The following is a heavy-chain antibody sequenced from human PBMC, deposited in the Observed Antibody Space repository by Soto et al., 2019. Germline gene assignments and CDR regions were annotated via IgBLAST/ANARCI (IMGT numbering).Heavy chain of an antibody. D-gene: IGHD2-15*01. CDR1: GFTFSSAG. Sequence: QVQLVESGGGVVQPGRSLRLSCAASGFTFSSAGMHWVRQAPGKGLEWVAVIGYDGSKKYYADSVKGRFIISRDNSKNTLYVQMNGLRDEDTAVYYGARERGGSIVVGLYGMDVWGQGTTVTVS. V-gene: IGHV3-33*01. CDR3: ARERGGSIVVGLYGMDV. CDR2: IGYDGSKK. J-gene: IGHJ6*02.